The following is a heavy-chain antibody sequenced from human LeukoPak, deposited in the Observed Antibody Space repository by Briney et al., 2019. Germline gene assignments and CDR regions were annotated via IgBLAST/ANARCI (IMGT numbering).Heavy chain of an antibody. CDR3: ARGPIETTVTVYARYYYYYYMDV. CDR1: GFTFYDYA. J-gene: IGHJ6*03. CDR2: TCGGSESS. D-gene: IGHD4-11*01. Sequence: WGYLRLYCAGSGFTFYDYAMIWLRQAPGKGREWVSATCGGSESSYYADYVKGRFTISRDNSKNTLYLQMNSLRAEDTAVYYCARGPIETTVTVYARYYYYYYMDVWGKGTTVTVSS. V-gene: IGHV3-23*01.